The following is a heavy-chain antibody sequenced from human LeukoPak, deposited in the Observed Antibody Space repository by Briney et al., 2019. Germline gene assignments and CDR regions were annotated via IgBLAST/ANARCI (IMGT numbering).Heavy chain of an antibody. CDR2: ISWNGGTT. Sequence: GGSLRLSCAASGFSFDDYGMSWVRQAPGKGLEWVSGISWNGGTTAYVDSVKGRFTISRDSAKSSLYLQMNSLRAEDTALYYSARNYGGYDGSDYWGQGTLVTVSS. CDR1: GFSFDDYG. CDR3: ARNYGGYDGSDY. J-gene: IGHJ4*02. D-gene: IGHD5-12*01. V-gene: IGHV3-20*04.